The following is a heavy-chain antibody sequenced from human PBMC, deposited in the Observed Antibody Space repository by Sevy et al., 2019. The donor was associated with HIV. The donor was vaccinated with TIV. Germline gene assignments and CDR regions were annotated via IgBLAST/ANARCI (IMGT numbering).Heavy chain of an antibody. Sequence: GESLKISCKGSGYSFTSHWIGWVRHMPGKGLEWMGIIYPDDSDTRYSPSFQGQVTFTADKSINTADLQRSSLTASDTAMYYCATSRSGYFDSSGYYIYWGQGTLVTVSS. CDR1: GYSFTSHW. CDR3: ATSRSGYFDSSGYYIY. V-gene: IGHV5-51*01. D-gene: IGHD3-22*01. J-gene: IGHJ4*02. CDR2: IYPDDSDT.